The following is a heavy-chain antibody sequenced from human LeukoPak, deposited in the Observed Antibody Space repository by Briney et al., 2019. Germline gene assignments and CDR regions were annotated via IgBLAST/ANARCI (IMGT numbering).Heavy chain of an antibody. V-gene: IGHV4-30-4*01. CDR3: ARTQGYSYGNAYFDY. Sequence: TSETLSLTCTVSGGSISSGDYYWSWIRQPPGKGLEWIGYIYYSGSTYYNPSLKSRVTISVDTSKNQFSLKLSSVTAADTAVYYCARTQGYSYGNAYFDYWGQGTLVTVSS. CDR2: IYYSGST. J-gene: IGHJ4*02. CDR1: GGSISSGDYY. D-gene: IGHD5-18*01.